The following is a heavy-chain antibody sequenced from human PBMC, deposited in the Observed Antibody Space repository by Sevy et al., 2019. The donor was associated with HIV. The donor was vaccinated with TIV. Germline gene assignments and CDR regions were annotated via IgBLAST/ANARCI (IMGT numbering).Heavy chain of an antibody. Sequence: GGSLRLSCAASGFTVSSNYMSWVRQAPGKGLEWVSVIYSGGSTYYADSVKGRFTISRDNSKNTLHLQMNSLRAEDTAVYYCARDSFAIAVAGFYYYYGMDVWGQGTTVTVSS. D-gene: IGHD6-19*01. V-gene: IGHV3-66*01. CDR1: GFTVSSNY. CDR2: IYSGGST. CDR3: ARDSFAIAVAGFYYYYGMDV. J-gene: IGHJ6*02.